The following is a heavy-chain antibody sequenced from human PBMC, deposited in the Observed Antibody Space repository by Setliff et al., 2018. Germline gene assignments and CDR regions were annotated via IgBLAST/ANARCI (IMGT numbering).Heavy chain of an antibody. CDR2: TIPMFGSA. CDR1: GGTFRSYG. Sequence: ASVKVSCKASGGTFRSYGISWVRQAPGQGLEWMGGTIPMFGSANYAQKFQGRATIITDESTNTAFMQLSSLRSDDTAVYYCVREGVDSRSSTDYRYYMDVWGKGTTVTVSS. V-gene: IGHV1-69*05. J-gene: IGHJ6*03. D-gene: IGHD3-22*01. CDR3: VREGVDSRSSTDYRYYMDV.